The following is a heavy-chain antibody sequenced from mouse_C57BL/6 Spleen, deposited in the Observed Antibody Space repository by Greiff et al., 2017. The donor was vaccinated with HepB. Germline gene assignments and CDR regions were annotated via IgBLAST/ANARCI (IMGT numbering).Heavy chain of an antibody. V-gene: IGHV1-69*01. D-gene: IGHD1-1*01. CDR2: IDPSDSYT. J-gene: IGHJ1*03. CDR1: GYTFTSYW. Sequence: QVQLQQPGAELVMPGASVKLSCKASGYTFTSYWMHWVKQRPGPGLEWIGEIDPSDSYTNYNQKFKGKSTLTVDKSSSTAYKQLSSLTSGDSAVYYCARRTYGSSLWYFDVWGTGTTVTVAS. CDR3: ARRTYGSSLWYFDV.